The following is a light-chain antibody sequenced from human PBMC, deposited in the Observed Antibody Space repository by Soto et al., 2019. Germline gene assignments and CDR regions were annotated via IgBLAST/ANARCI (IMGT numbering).Light chain of an antibody. CDR3: MQALQTPPWT. V-gene: IGKV2-28*01. J-gene: IGKJ1*01. Sequence: DIVMTQSPLSLPVTPGEPASISCSSSQSLLHSNGYNYLDWYLQKPGQSPQLLISLGSTRSSGVPDRFSGSGSGTDFTLKISRVEAEDVGVYYCMQALQTPPWTFGQGTKVDIK. CDR2: LGS. CDR1: QSLLHSNGYNY.